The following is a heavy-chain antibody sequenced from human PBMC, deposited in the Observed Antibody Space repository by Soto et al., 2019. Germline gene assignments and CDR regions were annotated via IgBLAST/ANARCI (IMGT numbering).Heavy chain of an antibody. D-gene: IGHD2-8*01. CDR1: GFTFSDYY. J-gene: IGHJ4*02. Sequence: ESGGGLVKPGGSLRLSCAASGFTFSDYYMSWIRQAPGKGLEWVSYISSSSTYINYADSVKGRFTISRDNAKNSLYLQMNSLRAEDTAVYYCARWVGNGYLDFWGQGTLVTVSS. CDR2: ISSSSTYI. V-gene: IGHV3-11*03. CDR3: ARWVGNGYLDF.